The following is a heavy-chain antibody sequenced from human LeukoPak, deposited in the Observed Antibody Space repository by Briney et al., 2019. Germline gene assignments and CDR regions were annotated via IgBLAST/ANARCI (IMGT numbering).Heavy chain of an antibody. Sequence: GASVKVSCKASGGTFSSYAISWVRQAPGQGLEWMGGIIPIFGTANYAQKFQGRVTITAGESTSTAYMELSSLRSEDTAVYYCARESGYYYDSSGYYYGMDVWGQGTTVTVSS. CDR2: IIPIFGTA. D-gene: IGHD3-22*01. CDR3: ARESGYYYDSSGYYYGMDV. J-gene: IGHJ6*02. CDR1: GGTFSSYA. V-gene: IGHV1-69*13.